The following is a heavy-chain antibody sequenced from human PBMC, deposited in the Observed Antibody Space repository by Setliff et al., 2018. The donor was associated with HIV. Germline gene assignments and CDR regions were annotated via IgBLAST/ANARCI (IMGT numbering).Heavy chain of an antibody. V-gene: IGHV1-2*06. J-gene: IGHJ4*02. CDR3: ARGDNWNPPPGF. CDR1: GYTFTGYY. CDR2: INPYSGDT. D-gene: IGHD1-20*01. Sequence: ASVKVSCKASGYTFTGYYMHWVRQAPGQGLEWMGRINPYSGDTNYAQKFLGRVTLTRDTSTSTVYMELSSLRAEDTAVYYCARGDNWNPPPGFWGQGTLVTVSS.